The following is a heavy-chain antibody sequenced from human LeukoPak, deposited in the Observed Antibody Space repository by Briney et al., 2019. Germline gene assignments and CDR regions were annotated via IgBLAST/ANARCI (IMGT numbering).Heavy chain of an antibody. J-gene: IGHJ4*02. D-gene: IGHD5-18*01. CDR2: IYYSGST. CDR1: GGSISSSSYY. CDR3: ARGGYSYGSKKIPFDY. V-gene: IGHV4-39*07. Sequence: SETLSLTCTVSGGSISSSSYYWGWIRQPPGKGLEWIGSIYYSGSTYYNPSLKSRVTISVDTSKNQFSLKLSSVTAADTAVYYCARGGYSYGSKKIPFDYWGQGTLVTVSS.